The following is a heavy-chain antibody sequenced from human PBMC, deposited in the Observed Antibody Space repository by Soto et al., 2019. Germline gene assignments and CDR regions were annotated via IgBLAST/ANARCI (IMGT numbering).Heavy chain of an antibody. CDR2: IYYSGST. J-gene: IGHJ4*02. Sequence: QLQLQESGPGLVKPSETLSLTCTVSGGSISSSSYYWGWIRQPPGEGLEWIGSIYYSGSTYYNPSLKSRVTISVDTSKNLFSRRLSSVTAADMAVYYCARLGGGVVVAATVLDYWGQGTLVTVSS. D-gene: IGHD2-15*01. V-gene: IGHV4-39*01. CDR3: ARLGGGVVVAATVLDY. CDR1: GGSISSSSYY.